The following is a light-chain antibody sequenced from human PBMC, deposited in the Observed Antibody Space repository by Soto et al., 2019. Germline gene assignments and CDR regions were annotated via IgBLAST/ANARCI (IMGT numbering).Light chain of an antibody. V-gene: IGLV1-40*01. Sequence: QSVLTQPPSVSGAPGQRVTIACTGSSSNIGAGYDVHWYQQRPGTATKVLIYGNSNRTSGVPDRSSGSKSGTTACLAITGLQADNEAGYYCQSYDSSLSGWVFGTGTKLTVL. CDR1: SSNIGAGYD. J-gene: IGLJ1*01. CDR3: QSYDSSLSGWV. CDR2: GNS.